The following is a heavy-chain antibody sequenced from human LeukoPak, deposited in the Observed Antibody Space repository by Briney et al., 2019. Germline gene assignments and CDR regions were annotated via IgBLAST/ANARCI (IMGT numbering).Heavy chain of an antibody. CDR3: ARERMSDIVVVPAAIDRLYYYYGMDV. Sequence: SVKVSCKASGGTFSSYAISWVRQAPGQGLEWMGGIIPIFGTANYAQKFQGRVTITADKSTSTAYMELSSLRSEDTAVYYCARERMSDIVVVPAAIDRLYYYYGMDVWGQGTTVTVSS. CDR2: IIPIFGTA. J-gene: IGHJ6*02. V-gene: IGHV1-69*06. CDR1: GGTFSSYA. D-gene: IGHD2-2*02.